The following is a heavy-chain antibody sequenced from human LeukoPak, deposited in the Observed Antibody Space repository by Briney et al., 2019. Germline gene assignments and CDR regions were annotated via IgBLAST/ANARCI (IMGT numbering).Heavy chain of an antibody. Sequence: SETLSLTCTVSSGSISTSNFYWGWVRQPPGKALECIGNIFYSGSTYYSPSLKSRVTISLDTSRNQFSLKLNSVTAADTAVYYCAKIRAYYDFVSGFYFDLWGQGTLVTVSS. D-gene: IGHD3-3*01. V-gene: IGHV4-39*07. CDR1: SGSISTSNFY. J-gene: IGHJ4*02. CDR3: AKIRAYYDFVSGFYFDL. CDR2: IFYSGST.